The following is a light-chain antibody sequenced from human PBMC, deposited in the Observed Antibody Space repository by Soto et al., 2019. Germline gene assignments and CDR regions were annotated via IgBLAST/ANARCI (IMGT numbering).Light chain of an antibody. V-gene: IGKV3-20*01. Sequence: ELVLTQSPGTMSLSPGERATLSCRASQSVSRTYLAWYQQKPGQAPRLLISGASSRATDIPDRFSGSGSGTDFTLTISRLEPEDFAVYYCQLYGDSPMYTFGQGTKLELK. J-gene: IGKJ2*01. CDR3: QLYGDSPMYT. CDR2: GAS. CDR1: QSVSRTY.